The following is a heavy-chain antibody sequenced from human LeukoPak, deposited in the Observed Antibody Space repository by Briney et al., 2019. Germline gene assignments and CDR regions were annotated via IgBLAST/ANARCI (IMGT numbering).Heavy chain of an antibody. CDR3: ARGRGWLPPG. Sequence: PGGSLRLSCAASGFTFSSYSMNWIRQPPGKGLEWIGQIYDSGSTNYNPSLKSRVTISVDTSKNQLSLKLRSVTAADTAVYYCARGRGWLPPGWGQGTLVTVSS. J-gene: IGHJ4*02. D-gene: IGHD5-12*01. CDR1: GFTFSSYS. CDR2: IYDSGST. V-gene: IGHV4-59*01.